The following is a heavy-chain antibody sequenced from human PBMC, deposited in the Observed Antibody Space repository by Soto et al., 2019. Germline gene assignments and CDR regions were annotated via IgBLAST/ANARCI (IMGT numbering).Heavy chain of an antibody. D-gene: IGHD6-13*01. CDR3: ARVHSTAFDP. CDR2: IYYSGST. Sequence: PSETLSLTCTVSGGSISSYYWSWIRQPPGKGLEWIGYIYYSGSTNYNPSLKSRVTISVDTSKNQFSLKLSSVTAADTAVYYCARVHSTAFDPGGQGPLVPVPS. J-gene: IGHJ5*02. CDR1: GGSISSYY. V-gene: IGHV4-59*01.